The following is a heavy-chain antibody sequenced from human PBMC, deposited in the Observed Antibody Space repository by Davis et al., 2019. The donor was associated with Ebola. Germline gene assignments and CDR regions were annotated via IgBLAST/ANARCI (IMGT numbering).Heavy chain of an antibody. CDR1: GGSIRSGTYY. Sequence: PSETLSLTCTVSGGSIRSGTYYWGWIRQPPGKGLEWIGSIYYSGSTWSTNNNPSLKSRVTISVDTSKNQFSLKLTSVTAADTAVYYCARGFGSCGSVTCHMMGDFWGQGTLVTVSS. CDR2: IYYSGST. J-gene: IGHJ4*02. D-gene: IGHD2-21*01. CDR3: ARGFGSCGSVTCHMMGDF. V-gene: IGHV4-39*01.